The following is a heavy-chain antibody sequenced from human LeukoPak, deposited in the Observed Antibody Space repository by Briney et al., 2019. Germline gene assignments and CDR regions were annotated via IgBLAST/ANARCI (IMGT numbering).Heavy chain of an antibody. CDR3: AGVVISSFDY. CDR1: GGSISSGGYY. D-gene: IGHD3-22*01. CDR2: IYHSGST. Sequence: SETLSLTCTVSGGSISSGGYYWSWIRQPPGKGLEWIGYIYHSGSTYYNPSLKSRVTISVDKSKNQFSLKLSSVTAADTAVYYCAGVVISSFDYWGQGTLVTVSS. V-gene: IGHV4-30-2*01. J-gene: IGHJ4*02.